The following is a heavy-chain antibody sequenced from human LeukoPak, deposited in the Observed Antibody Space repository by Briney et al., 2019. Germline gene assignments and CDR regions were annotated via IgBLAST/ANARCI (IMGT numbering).Heavy chain of an antibody. Sequence: GGSLRLSCAASGFVFSSYAMTWVRQTPGKGLEWVSGTSGGGGSTYYADSVKGRFTISRDNSKDTLYLQLNSLRAEDTAVYYCARDPYSVGGDSDAFDIWGQGTMVTVSS. CDR1: GFVFSSYA. D-gene: IGHD5-12*01. CDR3: ARDPYSVGGDSDAFDI. V-gene: IGHV3-23*01. CDR2: TSGGGGST. J-gene: IGHJ3*02.